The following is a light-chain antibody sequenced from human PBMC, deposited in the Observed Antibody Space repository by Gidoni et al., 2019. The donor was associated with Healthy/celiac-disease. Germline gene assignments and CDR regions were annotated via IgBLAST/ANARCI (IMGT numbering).Light chain of an antibody. CDR1: QSVSSN. CDR3: QQYNNWPRT. Sequence: EIVMPQSPATLSVSPGERATLSCRASQSVSSNLAWYQQKPGQAPRLLIYGASTRATGIPARFRGSGSGTEFTLTISSLQSEDFAVYYCQQYNNWPRTFGQETKVEIK. CDR2: GAS. V-gene: IGKV3D-15*01. J-gene: IGKJ1*01.